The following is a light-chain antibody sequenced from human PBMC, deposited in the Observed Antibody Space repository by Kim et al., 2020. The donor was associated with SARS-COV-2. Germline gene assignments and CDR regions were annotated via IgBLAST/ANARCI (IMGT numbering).Light chain of an antibody. CDR1: QSISSY. Sequence: DIQMTQSPSSLSASVGDRVTITCRASQSISSYLNWYQQKPGKAPKLLIDAASSLQSGVPSRFSGSGSGTDFTLTISSLQPEDFATYYCQQSYSTLTWTFGQGTKVDIK. CDR3: QQSYSTLTWT. CDR2: AAS. J-gene: IGKJ1*01. V-gene: IGKV1-39*01.